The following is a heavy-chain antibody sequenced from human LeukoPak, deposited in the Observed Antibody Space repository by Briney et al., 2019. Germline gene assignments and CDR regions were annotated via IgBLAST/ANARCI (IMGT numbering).Heavy chain of an antibody. CDR1: GGTFSSYA. CDR3: ARGPITTRSHFDY. D-gene: IGHD3-22*01. V-gene: IGHV1-69*13. CDR2: IIPIFATA. J-gene: IGHJ4*02. Sequence: ASVKVSCTASGGTFSSYAISWVRQAPGQGLEWMGGIIPIFATANYAQKFQGRVTITADESTGTAYMELSSLRSEDTAVYYCARGPITTRSHFDYWGQGTLVTVSS.